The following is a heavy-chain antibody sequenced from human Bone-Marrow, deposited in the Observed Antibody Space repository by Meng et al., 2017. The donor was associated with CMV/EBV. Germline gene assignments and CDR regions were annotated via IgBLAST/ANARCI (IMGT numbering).Heavy chain of an antibody. Sequence: SVKVSCKASGGTFSSYAISWVRQAPGQGLEWMGGIIPIFGTANYAQKFQGRVTITTDESTSTAYMELSSLRSEDTAVYYCARTDIEYSSSSWDYYYYGMDVWGQGPTVPVSS. J-gene: IGHJ6*02. D-gene: IGHD6-6*01. CDR1: GGTFSSYA. CDR2: IIPIFGTA. CDR3: ARTDIEYSSSSWDYYYYGMDV. V-gene: IGHV1-69*05.